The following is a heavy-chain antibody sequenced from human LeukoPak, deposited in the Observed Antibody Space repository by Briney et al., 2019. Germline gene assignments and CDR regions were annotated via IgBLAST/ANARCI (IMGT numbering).Heavy chain of an antibody. CDR3: ARAPDYFYYYYMDV. V-gene: IGHV4-61*02. CDR2: IYTSGST. Sequence: SETLSLTCTVSGGSISSGSYYWSWVRQPAGKGLEWIGRIYTSGSTNYNPSLKSRVTISLDTSKNQFSLKLSSVTAADMAVYYYARAPDYFYYYYMDVWGKGTTVTISS. J-gene: IGHJ6*03. CDR1: GGSISSGSYY.